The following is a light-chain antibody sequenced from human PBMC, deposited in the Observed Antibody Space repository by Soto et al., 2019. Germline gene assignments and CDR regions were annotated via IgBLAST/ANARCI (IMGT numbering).Light chain of an antibody. Sequence: QAVVTQEPSLTVSPGGTVTLTCGSSTGAVTSGHYPYWFQQKPGQAPRTLIYDTNNRHSWTPARFSGSLLGGKAALTLSGAQPEDEDEYYCLISYSGPFVLGTGTKVTVL. V-gene: IGLV7-46*01. CDR2: DTN. CDR3: LISYSGPFV. J-gene: IGLJ1*01. CDR1: TGAVTSGHY.